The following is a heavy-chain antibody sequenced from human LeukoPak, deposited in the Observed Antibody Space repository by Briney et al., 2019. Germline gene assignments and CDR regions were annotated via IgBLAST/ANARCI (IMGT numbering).Heavy chain of an antibody. J-gene: IGHJ4*02. CDR3: ARPRWDDYGDLYFDY. CDR2: ISYSGST. CDR1: GGPIRIYY. D-gene: IGHD4-17*01. V-gene: IGHV4-59*08. Sequence: SDTLSLTCTVSGGPIRIYYWSWMREPPGEALVCIGYISYSGSTNYNPSLKSRVTISVDTSENQFSLKLSSVTAADTAVYYCARPRWDDYGDLYFDYWGQGTLVTVSS.